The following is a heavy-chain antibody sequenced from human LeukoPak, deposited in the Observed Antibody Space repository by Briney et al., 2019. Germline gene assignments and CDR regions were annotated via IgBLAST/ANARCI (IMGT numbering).Heavy chain of an antibody. CDR2: IIPIFGTA. J-gene: IGHJ4*02. CDR3: ARSRYRSSGYYYFDY. Sequence: ASVKVSCKASGGTFSSYAISWVRQAPGQGLEWMGRIIPIFGTANYAQKFQGRVTITTDESTSTAYMELSNLRSEDTAVYYCARSRYRSSGYYYFDYWGQGTLVTVSS. CDR1: GGTFSSYA. V-gene: IGHV1-69*05. D-gene: IGHD3-22*01.